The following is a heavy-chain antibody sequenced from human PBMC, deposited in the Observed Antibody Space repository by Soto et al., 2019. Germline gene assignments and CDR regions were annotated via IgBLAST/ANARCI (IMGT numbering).Heavy chain of an antibody. Sequence: GEALKISCKGSGYSFTNYWICWVGRMPGKGLEWMGIIYPGDSDTRYSPSFQGQVTISADKSISTAYLQWSSLKASDTAMYYCARRISTGWRVDHWGQGTLVPSYS. CDR2: IYPGDSDT. CDR3: ARRISTGWRVDH. J-gene: IGHJ4*02. V-gene: IGHV5-51*01. D-gene: IGHD6-19*01. CDR1: GYSFTNYW.